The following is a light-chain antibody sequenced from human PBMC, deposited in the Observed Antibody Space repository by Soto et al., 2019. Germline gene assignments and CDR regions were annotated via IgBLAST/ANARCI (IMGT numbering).Light chain of an antibody. J-gene: IGKJ2*01. Sequence: EIVMTQSPATLSVSPGERVTLSCRASESLSTYLAWYQQKPGQAPRLLIYGPSTKATGIPARFSGSGSAPDFTLPISSLQSEGFAVYYCQSYNDWPFTFGQGTKLEI. CDR3: QSYNDWPFT. CDR2: GPS. V-gene: IGKV3-15*01. CDR1: ESLSTY.